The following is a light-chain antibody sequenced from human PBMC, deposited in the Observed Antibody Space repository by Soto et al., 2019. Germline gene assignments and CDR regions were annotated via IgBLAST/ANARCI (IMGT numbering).Light chain of an antibody. Sequence: QSVLTQPASVSGSPGQSITISCTGTSSNVGSYDLVSWYQQHPGEAPKLMIYEGTKRPSGVSNRFSGSKSANTASLTISGLQPEDAADSYCCSYAGSDTMIFGGGTKLTVL. J-gene: IGLJ2*01. CDR2: EGT. CDR3: CSYAGSDTMI. CDR1: SSNVGSYDL. V-gene: IGLV2-23*01.